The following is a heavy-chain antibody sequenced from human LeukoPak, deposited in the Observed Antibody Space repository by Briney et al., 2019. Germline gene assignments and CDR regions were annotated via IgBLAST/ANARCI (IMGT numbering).Heavy chain of an antibody. CDR2: IGGRDDRT. J-gene: IGHJ4*02. V-gene: IGHV3-23*01. CDR3: AKDPNPLYDLWSGYK. Sequence: GGSLILSCATSGFTFTGHTMTWFRQAPGKGLEWVSIIGGRDDRTYYADYVEGRFAISRDTSKNILYLQMHSLRAEDTAVYYCAKDPNPLYDLWSGYKWGQGTLVTVSS. D-gene: IGHD3-3*01. CDR1: GFTFTGHT.